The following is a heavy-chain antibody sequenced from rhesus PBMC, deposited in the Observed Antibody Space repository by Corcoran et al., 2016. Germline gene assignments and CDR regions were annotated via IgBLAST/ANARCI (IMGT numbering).Heavy chain of an antibody. CDR3: TRGGGYSSLYKNFDY. CDR2: IYGSTGST. CDR1: GGSMSSSTW. Sequence: QVQLQESGPAVVKPSETLSLTCAVSGGSMSSSTWWSWMRQSPGMGLELIGGIYGSTGSTQYNPSRKSRVVISKDTSKNQFVRKLSSVTAADTAVYYCTRGGGYSSLYKNFDYWGQGVLVTVSS. D-gene: IGHD6-13*01. J-gene: IGHJ4*01. V-gene: IGHV4-93*01.